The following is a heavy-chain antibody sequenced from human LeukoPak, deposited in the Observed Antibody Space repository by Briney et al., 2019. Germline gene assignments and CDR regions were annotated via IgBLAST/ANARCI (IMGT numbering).Heavy chain of an antibody. CDR1: GFTFSSYG. D-gene: IGHD6-13*01. Sequence: GGSLRLSCAASGFTFSSYGMSWVRQAPGKGLEWVSAISGSGGSTYYADSVKGRFTISRDNSKNTLYLQMNSLRAEDTAVYYCAKGGSSSWYVDWGQGTLVTVSS. J-gene: IGHJ4*02. CDR2: ISGSGGST. CDR3: AKGGSSSWYVD. V-gene: IGHV3-23*01.